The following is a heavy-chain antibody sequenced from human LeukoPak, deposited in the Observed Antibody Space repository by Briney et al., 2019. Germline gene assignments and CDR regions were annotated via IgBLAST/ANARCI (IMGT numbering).Heavy chain of an antibody. D-gene: IGHD6-13*01. V-gene: IGHV3-30*02. CDR1: GFTFSSYA. CDR3: AKDSSWEAAAGRLSGMDV. J-gene: IGHJ6*02. Sequence: GGSLRLSCAASGFTFSSYAMSWVRQAPGKGLEWVAFIRYDGSNKYYADSVKGRFTISRDNSKNTLYLQMNSLRAEDTAVYYCAKDSSWEAAAGRLSGMDVWGQGTTVTVSS. CDR2: IRYDGSNK.